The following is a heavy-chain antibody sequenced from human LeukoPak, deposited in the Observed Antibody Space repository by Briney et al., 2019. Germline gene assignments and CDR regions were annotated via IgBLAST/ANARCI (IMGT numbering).Heavy chain of an antibody. J-gene: IGHJ4*02. V-gene: IGHV1-2*02. CDR2: INPNSGGT. D-gene: IGHD2-21*02. Sequence: GATVTVSCKASGYTFTGYYMHWVRQAPGQGLEWMGWINPNSGGTNYAQKFQGRVTMTRDTSISTAYMELSRLRSDDTAVYYCARSLAYCGGDCYSVPDYWGQGTLVTVSS. CDR1: GYTFTGYY. CDR3: ARSLAYCGGDCYSVPDY.